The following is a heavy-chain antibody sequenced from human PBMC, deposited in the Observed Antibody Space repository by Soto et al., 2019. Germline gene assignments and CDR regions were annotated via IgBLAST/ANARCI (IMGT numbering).Heavy chain of an antibody. CDR3: VRGATTFMDV. CDR1: GFSFTVNW. J-gene: IGHJ6*02. D-gene: IGHD4-17*01. Sequence: GESLKISCRGSGFSFTVNWIGWVRQMPGAGLEWLAIIYPGDSDARYSPSFQGQVTISADKSTGTAYLQWRSLKASDTAMYYCVRGATTFMDVWGQGTTVTVSS. V-gene: IGHV5-51*01. CDR2: IYPGDSDA.